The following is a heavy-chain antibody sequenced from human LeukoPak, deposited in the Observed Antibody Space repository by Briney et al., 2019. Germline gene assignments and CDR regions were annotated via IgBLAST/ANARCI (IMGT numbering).Heavy chain of an antibody. J-gene: IGHJ6*02. D-gene: IGHD3-10*01. Sequence: GGSLRLSCAASGFTVSTTYMSWVRQAPGKGLEWVSLIYVDGRTYYADSVKGRFTISRDNSKNTLYLQMNSLRAEDTAVYYCAKYGPRLPSHYYGMDVWGQGTTVTVSS. CDR1: GFTVSTTY. CDR2: IYVDGRT. V-gene: IGHV3-53*01. CDR3: AKYGPRLPSHYYGMDV.